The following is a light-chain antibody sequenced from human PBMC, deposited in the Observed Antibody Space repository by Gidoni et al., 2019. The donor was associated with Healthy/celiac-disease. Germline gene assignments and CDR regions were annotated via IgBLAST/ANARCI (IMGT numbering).Light chain of an antibody. J-gene: IGLJ2*01. CDR3: SSYTSTQGV. CDR1: SSDVGGYNY. Sequence: QSALTQPASVSGSPGQSITISCTGTSSDVGGYNYVSWYQQHPGKAPKLMIYDVRNRPSGVSNRFSGSKSGNTASLTISGLQAEDEADYYCSSYTSTQGVFGGGTKLTVL. V-gene: IGLV2-14*03. CDR2: DVR.